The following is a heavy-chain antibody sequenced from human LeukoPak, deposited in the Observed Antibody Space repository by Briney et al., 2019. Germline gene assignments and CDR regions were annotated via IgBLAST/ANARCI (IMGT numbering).Heavy chain of an antibody. Sequence: SETLSLTCTVSGGSINNNNYYWGWIRQPPGKGLEWIGTIYETKKTYYNPSRKSRLSISVDTSKNEFSPRMSSMTAADTAVYYCARGTYASDSTFDYWGQGTLVTVSS. CDR1: GGSINNNNYY. D-gene: IGHD2/OR15-2a*01. CDR3: ARGTYASDSTFDY. J-gene: IGHJ4*02. V-gene: IGHV4-39*07. CDR2: IYETKKT.